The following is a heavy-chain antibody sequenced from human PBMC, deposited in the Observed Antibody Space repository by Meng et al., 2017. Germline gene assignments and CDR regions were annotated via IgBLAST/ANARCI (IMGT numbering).Heavy chain of an antibody. CDR3: AREGRVDFDY. CDR1: GYTFTSYA. V-gene: IGHV7-4-1*02. CDR2: INTNTGNP. Sequence: QGKLGQSGCELKKTGSSVKVSCKASGYTFTSYAMNWVRQAPGQGLEWMGWINTNTGNPTYAQGFTGRFVFSLDTSVSTAYLQISSLKAEDTAVYYCAREGRVDFDYWGQGTLVTVSS. J-gene: IGHJ4*02. D-gene: IGHD1-26*01.